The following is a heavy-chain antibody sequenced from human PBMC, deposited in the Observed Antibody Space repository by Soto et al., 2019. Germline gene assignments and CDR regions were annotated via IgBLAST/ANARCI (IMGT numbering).Heavy chain of an antibody. CDR2: INDDGDRT. CDR3: AREEWTDRRPYLYSGMDV. CDR1: GFTFTIYA. V-gene: IGHV3-23*01. J-gene: IGHJ6*02. Sequence: EVQLLESGGGLVQPGGSLKLSCAVSGFTFTIYAMCWVRQAPGKGLEWVSGINDDGDRTYYPDSVRGRFTISRDNTKNTLYLQMNRLGAEDTGVYYCAREEWTDRRPYLYSGMDVWGQGTPVTVSS. D-gene: IGHD3-3*01.